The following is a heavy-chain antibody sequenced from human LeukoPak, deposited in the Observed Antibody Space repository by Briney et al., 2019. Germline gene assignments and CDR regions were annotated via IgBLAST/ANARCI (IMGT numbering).Heavy chain of an antibody. V-gene: IGHV1-2*02. CDR2: INPNSGGT. D-gene: IGHD3-10*01. Sequence: GASVKVSCKASGYTFTGYYMHWVRQAPGQGLEWMGWINPNSGGTNYAQKFQGRVTMTRDTSISTAYMELSRLRSDDTAVYYCAKNYYGSGSYLWYFDLWGRGTLVTVS. CDR3: AKNYYGSGSYLWYFDL. J-gene: IGHJ2*01. CDR1: GYTFTGYY.